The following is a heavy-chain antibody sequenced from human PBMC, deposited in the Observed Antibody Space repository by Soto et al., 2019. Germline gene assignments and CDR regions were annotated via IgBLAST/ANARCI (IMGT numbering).Heavy chain of an antibody. CDR2: INHSGST. D-gene: IGHD6-6*01. Sequence: SETLSLTCAVYGGSFSGYYWSWIRQPPGKGLEWIGEINHSGSTNYNPSLKSRVTISVDTSKNQFSLKLSSVTAADTAVYYCARGGVIAARPSKWFDPWGQGTLVTVSS. CDR3: ARGGVIAARPSKWFDP. J-gene: IGHJ5*02. CDR1: GGSFSGYY. V-gene: IGHV4-34*01.